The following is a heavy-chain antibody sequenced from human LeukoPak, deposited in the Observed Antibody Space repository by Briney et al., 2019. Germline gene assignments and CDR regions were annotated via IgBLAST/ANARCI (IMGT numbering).Heavy chain of an antibody. D-gene: IGHD1-26*01. CDR2: IYYSGST. CDR3: ARQRGAIPTSPYYYYYMDV. J-gene: IGHJ6*03. V-gene: IGHV4-59*01. Sequence: SETLSLTCTVSGGSISSYYWSWIRQPPGKGLEWIGYIYYSGSTNYNPSLKSRVTISVDTSKNQFSLKLSSVTAADTAVYYCARQRGAIPTSPYYYYYMDVWGKGTTVTVSS. CDR1: GGSISSYY.